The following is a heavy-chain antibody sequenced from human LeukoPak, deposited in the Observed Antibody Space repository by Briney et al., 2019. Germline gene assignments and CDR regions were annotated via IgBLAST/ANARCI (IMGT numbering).Heavy chain of an antibody. J-gene: IGHJ5*02. CDR2: IYYSGST. D-gene: IGHD3-10*01. V-gene: IGHV4-39*07. Sequence: SETLSLTCAVSGGSISSYYWGWIRQPPGKGLEWIGSIYYSGSTYYNPSLKSRVTISVDTSKNQFSLKLSSVTAADTALYYCAREAYGSGSDYRFGTNNWFGPWGQGTLVTVSS. CDR3: AREAYGSGSDYRFGTNNWFGP. CDR1: GGSISSYY.